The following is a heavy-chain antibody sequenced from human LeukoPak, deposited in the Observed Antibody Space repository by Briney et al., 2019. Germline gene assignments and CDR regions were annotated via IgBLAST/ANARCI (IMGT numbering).Heavy chain of an antibody. J-gene: IGHJ3*02. Sequence: SETLSLTCTASGGSISRYYWSWIRQAPGKGLEWIAYIYYSGSTNYNPSLNSRVTISVDTSKNQFSLKPRSVTAADTAVYFCGGDCYGAFDIWGQGTMVTVSS. CDR1: GGSISRYY. CDR3: GGDCYGAFDI. D-gene: IGHD2-21*02. V-gene: IGHV4-59*01. CDR2: IYYSGST.